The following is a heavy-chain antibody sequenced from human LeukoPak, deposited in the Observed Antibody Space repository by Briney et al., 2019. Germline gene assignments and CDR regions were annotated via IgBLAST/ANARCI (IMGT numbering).Heavy chain of an antibody. Sequence: SETLSLTCTVSGGSISRDYWSWIRQPPGKGLEWIGYIYYTGSTNYNPSLKSRVTISVDTSKNQFSLKLSSVTAADTAVYYCAREKRLGGPDYWGQGTLVTVSS. CDR1: GGSISRDY. D-gene: IGHD3-16*01. V-gene: IGHV4-59*01. CDR2: IYYTGST. CDR3: AREKRLGGPDY. J-gene: IGHJ4*02.